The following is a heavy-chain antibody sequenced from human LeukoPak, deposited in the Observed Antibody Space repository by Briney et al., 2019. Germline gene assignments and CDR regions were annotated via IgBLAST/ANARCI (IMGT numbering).Heavy chain of an antibody. V-gene: IGHV3-74*01. J-gene: IGHJ5*02. CDR3: AKDLSWNTADR. CDR1: GFTYSNYW. D-gene: IGHD1/OR15-1a*01. CDR2: INPEGTTT. Sequence: GRSLRLSCVGSGFTYSNYWMHCVRQAPGKGPVWVSRINPEGTTTDYADSVKGRFTISRDNAKNLLYLKMNGLRADDTAVYYCAKDLSWNTADRCGQGTLVTVSS.